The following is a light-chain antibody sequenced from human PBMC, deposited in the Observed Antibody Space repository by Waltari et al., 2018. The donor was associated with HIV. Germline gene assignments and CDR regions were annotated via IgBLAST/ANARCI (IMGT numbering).Light chain of an antibody. Sequence: QSALTQPASVSGSPGQLITISCTGTSSDVGGYNYVSWYQQHPGKAPKLMIYHVSNRPSGVSNRFSGSKSGNTASLTISGLQAEDEADYYCTSYTSSNTLVIFGGGTKLTVL. CDR3: TSYTSSNTLVI. V-gene: IGLV2-14*03. CDR2: HVS. J-gene: IGLJ2*01. CDR1: SSDVGGYNY.